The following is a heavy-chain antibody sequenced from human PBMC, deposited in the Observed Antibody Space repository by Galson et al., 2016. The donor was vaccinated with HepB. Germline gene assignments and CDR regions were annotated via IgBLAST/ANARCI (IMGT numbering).Heavy chain of an antibody. V-gene: IGHV1-69*13. CDR1: GGTFSTYA. Sequence: SVKVSCKASGGTFSTYAINWVRQAPGQGLEWMGGIIPIFGTANYAQKFQGRVTITADESTGTVYMDLSSLRSEDTAVYYCARGHRLDYSHYGSDGAFDIWGQGTMVTVFS. CDR2: IIPIFGTA. J-gene: IGHJ3*02. CDR3: ARGHRLDYSHYGSDGAFDI. D-gene: IGHD4-11*01.